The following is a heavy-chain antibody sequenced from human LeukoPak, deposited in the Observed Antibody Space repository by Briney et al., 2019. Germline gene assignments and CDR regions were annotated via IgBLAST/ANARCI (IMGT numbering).Heavy chain of an antibody. J-gene: IGHJ4*02. CDR3: ARHVISFGESYSQYSFDY. CDR2: ISYSGST. D-gene: IGHD3-10*01. V-gene: IGHV4-59*08. Sequence: SETLSLTCTVSGGSINSFYWSWIRRPPGRRLEWIGYISYSGSTYYRPSLKSRLTMSLDTSQNQFSLRLNSVTAADTAIYYCARHVISFGESYSQYSFDYWGQGSLVTVSS. CDR1: GGSINSFY.